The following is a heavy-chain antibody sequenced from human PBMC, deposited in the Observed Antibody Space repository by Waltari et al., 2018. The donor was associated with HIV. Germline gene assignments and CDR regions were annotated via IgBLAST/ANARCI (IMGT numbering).Heavy chain of an antibody. CDR3: AVEEYYDTLTGPSRGMDV. Sequence: QVQLVQSGAEVKKPGASVKVSCKASGYTLTGYYMTWVRQAPGQGRVWMGWINPSSGVTNYAQKFQGRVPMTRDTSISTAYMGLSRLRSDDTAVYYFAVEEYYDTLTGPSRGMDVWGQGTTVTVSS. J-gene: IGHJ6*02. CDR1: GYTLTGYY. D-gene: IGHD3-9*01. V-gene: IGHV1-2*02. CDR2: INPSSGVT.